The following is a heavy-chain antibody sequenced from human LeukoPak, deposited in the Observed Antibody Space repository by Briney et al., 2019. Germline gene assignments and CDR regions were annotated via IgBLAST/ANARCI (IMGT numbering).Heavy chain of an antibody. D-gene: IGHD3-16*02. CDR2: IIGSGGTT. J-gene: IGHJ4*02. CDR1: SCSISSCS. CDR3: ASTEGTSTYSAWGSYRLDY. Sequence: GALILSCGDSSCSISSCSMSWFLRPAAEEVQGFFAIIGSGGTTYYTDSVKGRFTISRDNSKNTLYLQMNNLRAEDTAGYYCASTEGTSTYSAWGSYRLDYWGQGTLVTVSS. V-gene: IGHV3-23*01.